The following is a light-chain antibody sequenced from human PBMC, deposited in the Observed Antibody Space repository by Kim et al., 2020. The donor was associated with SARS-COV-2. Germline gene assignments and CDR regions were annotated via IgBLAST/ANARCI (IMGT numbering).Light chain of an antibody. CDR3: QSYVSSILSLV. J-gene: IGLJ3*02. Sequence: TVTLSCPRRSGSICISYVQWYQYRPGSSPTIVIFEDDQRPSGVPDRFSASIDSSSNSASLTISGLKTEDEADYYCQSYVSSILSLVFAVGTQV. CDR2: EDD. CDR1: SGSICISY. V-gene: IGLV6-57*01.